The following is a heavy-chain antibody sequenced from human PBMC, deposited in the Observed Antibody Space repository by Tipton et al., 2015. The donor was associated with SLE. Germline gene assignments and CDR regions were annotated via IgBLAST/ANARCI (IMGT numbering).Heavy chain of an antibody. J-gene: IGHJ6*02. Sequence: TLSVTCAVAGYSINNGYYWGWVRQPPGKGLEWIGSIDHSGNTYYKSSLKSRVTISVDTSKNQFSLKLSSVTAADTAVYYCARDAGADDYWSGFYYYGMDVWGQGTTVTVSS. CDR1: GYSINNGYY. CDR3: ARDAGADDYWSGFYYYGMDV. V-gene: IGHV4-38-2*02. CDR2: IDHSGNT. D-gene: IGHD3-3*01.